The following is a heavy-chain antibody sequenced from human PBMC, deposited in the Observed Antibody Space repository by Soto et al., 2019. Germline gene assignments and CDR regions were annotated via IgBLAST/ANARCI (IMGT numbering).Heavy chain of an antibody. CDR2: IYYSGST. D-gene: IGHD2-21*02. V-gene: IGHV4-39*01. CDR1: GGSISSSSYY. J-gene: IGHJ4*02. Sequence: QLQLQESGPGLVKPSETLSLTCTVSGGSISSSSYYWGWIRQPPGKGLEWIGSIYYSGSTYYNPSLKSRVTISVDTSKNQFSLKLSSVTAADTAVYYCATDCGGDCYSPDYWGQGTLVTVSS. CDR3: ATDCGGDCYSPDY.